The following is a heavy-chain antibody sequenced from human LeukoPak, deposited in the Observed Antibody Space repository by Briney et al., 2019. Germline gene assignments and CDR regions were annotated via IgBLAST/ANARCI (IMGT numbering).Heavy chain of an antibody. CDR3: ASGYYDILTGYPKDFDY. D-gene: IGHD3-9*01. J-gene: IGHJ4*02. Sequence: SVKVSCKASGGTFSSYAISWVRQAPGQGXXXXXXXXPIFGTANYAQKFQGRVTITADESTSTAYMELSSLRSEDTAVYYCASGYYDILTGYPKDFDYWGQGTLVTVSS. CDR2: XXPIFGTA. CDR1: GGTFSSYA. V-gene: IGHV1-69*13.